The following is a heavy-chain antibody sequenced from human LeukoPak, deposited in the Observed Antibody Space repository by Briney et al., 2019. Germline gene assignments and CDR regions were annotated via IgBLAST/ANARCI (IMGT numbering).Heavy chain of an antibody. J-gene: IGHJ4*02. D-gene: IGHD2-15*01. CDR1: GGTFSSYA. Sequence: VASVKVSCTASGGTFSSYAISWVRQAPGQGLEWMGGIIPIFGTANYAQKFQGRVTITADESTSTAYMELSSLRSEDTAVYYCARALLGYCSGGSCYSGGFDYWGQGTLVTVPS. V-gene: IGHV1-69*13. CDR2: IIPIFGTA. CDR3: ARALLGYCSGGSCYSGGFDY.